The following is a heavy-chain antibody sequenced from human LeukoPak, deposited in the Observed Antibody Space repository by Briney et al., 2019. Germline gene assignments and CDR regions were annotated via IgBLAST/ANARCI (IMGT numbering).Heavy chain of an antibody. V-gene: IGHV4-39*07. CDR3: ARDNSLHYYGSGSGSVFNWFDP. Sequence: SETLSLTCTVSGGSISSSSYYWGWIRQPPGKGLVWIGSIYYSGSTYYNPSLKSRVTISVDTSKNQFSLKLSSVTAADTAVYYCARDNSLHYYGSGSGSVFNWFDPWGQGTLVTVSS. CDR2: IYYSGST. CDR1: GGSISSSSYY. D-gene: IGHD3-10*01. J-gene: IGHJ5*02.